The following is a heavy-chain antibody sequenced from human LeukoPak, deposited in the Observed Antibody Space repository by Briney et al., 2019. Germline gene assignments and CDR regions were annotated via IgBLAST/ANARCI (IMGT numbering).Heavy chain of an antibody. CDR3: ARDRGRLRWQLTQVPQPGGYMDV. V-gene: IGHV4-39*07. Sequence: SETLSLTCTVSGGSISSSSYYWGWIRQPPGKGLEWIGSIYYSGSTYYNPSLKSRVTISVDTSKNQFSLKLSSVTAADTAVYYCARDRGRLRWQLTQVPQPGGYMDVWGKGTTVTVSS. J-gene: IGHJ6*03. D-gene: IGHD4-23*01. CDR2: IYYSGST. CDR1: GGSISSSSYY.